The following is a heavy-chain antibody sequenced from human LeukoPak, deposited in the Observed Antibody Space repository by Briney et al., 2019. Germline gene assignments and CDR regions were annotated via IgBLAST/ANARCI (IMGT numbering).Heavy chain of an antibody. Sequence: SETLSLTCTVSGGSINSSGYYWGWIRQPPGKGLQWIGSISDSGNTYSNPSLASRVTMSVDTSKNQFSLKLSSVTAADTAVYYCGRDRRATYYYDSSGYYSDFWGQGTLVTVSS. CDR3: GRDRRATYYYDSSGYYSDF. J-gene: IGHJ4*02. D-gene: IGHD3-22*01. V-gene: IGHV4-39*07. CDR2: ISDSGNT. CDR1: GGSINSSGYY.